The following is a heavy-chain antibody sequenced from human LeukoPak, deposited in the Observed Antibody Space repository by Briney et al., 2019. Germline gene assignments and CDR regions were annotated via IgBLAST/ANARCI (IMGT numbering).Heavy chain of an antibody. J-gene: IGHJ4*02. V-gene: IGHV4-59*10. Sequence: SETLSLTCAVYGGSFSGYYWSWIRQPAGKGLEWIGRIYATGSTNYSPSLKSRVTISVDTSKNQFSLKLSSVTAADTAVYYCARGRKGARRDGYNGFDYWGQGTLVTVSS. D-gene: IGHD5-24*01. CDR2: IYATGST. CDR3: ARGRKGARRDGYNGFDY. CDR1: GGSFSGYY.